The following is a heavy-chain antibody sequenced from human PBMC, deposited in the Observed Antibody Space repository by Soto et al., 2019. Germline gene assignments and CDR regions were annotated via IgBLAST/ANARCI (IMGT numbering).Heavy chain of an antibody. D-gene: IGHD2-21*01. Sequence: PGGSLRLSYAASGGTFRSYDVSWISQNPGKGLEWVSAISGSGGSTYYADSVKGRFTISRDNSKNTLYLQMNSLRAEDTAVYYCAKDKFPATRGFDIWGQGTMVTVSS. CDR2: ISGSGGST. CDR1: GGTFRSYD. J-gene: IGHJ3*02. CDR3: AKDKFPATRGFDI. V-gene: IGHV3-23*01.